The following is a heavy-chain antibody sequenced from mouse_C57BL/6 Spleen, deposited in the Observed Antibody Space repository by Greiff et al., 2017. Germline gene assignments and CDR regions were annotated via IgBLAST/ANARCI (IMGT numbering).Heavy chain of an antibody. J-gene: IGHJ1*03. V-gene: IGHV2-9-1*01. Sequence: VKLLESGPGLVAPSQSLSITCTVSGFSFTSYAIRWVRQPPGQGLEWLGVIWPGGGSNYNSAPKSRLSISKDNTKSQVFLKMNSLQTDDTAWYYCARNSDGCYLDVWGKGTTVTVAS. D-gene: IGHD2-3*01. CDR3: ARNSDGCYLDV. CDR1: GFSFTSYA. CDR2: IWPGGGS.